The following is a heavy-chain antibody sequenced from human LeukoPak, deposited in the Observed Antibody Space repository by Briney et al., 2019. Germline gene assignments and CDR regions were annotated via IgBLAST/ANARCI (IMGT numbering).Heavy chain of an antibody. CDR3: LVTTRSRGFDY. J-gene: IGHJ4*02. D-gene: IGHD1/OR15-1a*01. CDR1: GFTFSSYW. V-gene: IGHV3-7*01. Sequence: AGSLRHSCPASGFTFSSYWMSWVRQPAGKGLEWVANIRQDGSVQNYVDSVKGRFTISRDNPKNSVYLQMSSLRADDKAVYYGLVTTRSRGFDYWGQGPLVTVSS. CDR2: IRQDGSVQ.